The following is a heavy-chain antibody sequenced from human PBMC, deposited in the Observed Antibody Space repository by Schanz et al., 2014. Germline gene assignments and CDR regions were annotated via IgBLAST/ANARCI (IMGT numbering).Heavy chain of an antibody. J-gene: IGHJ6*03. CDR3: AGTYCSSTSCYTGYYYMDV. D-gene: IGHD2-2*02. V-gene: IGHV1-69*02. CDR2: IIPILGIA. Sequence: QVQLVQSEAEVKKPGSSVKVSCKASGGTFSSYTISWVRQAPGQGLEWMGRIIPILGIANYAQNFQGRVTITADKSTSTAYMEPTSLRSEDTAVYYCAGTYCSSTSCYTGYYYMDVWGKGTTVTVSS. CDR1: GGTFSSYT.